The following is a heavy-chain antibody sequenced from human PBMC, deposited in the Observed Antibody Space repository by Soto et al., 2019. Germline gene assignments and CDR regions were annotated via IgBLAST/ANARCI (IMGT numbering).Heavy chain of an antibody. D-gene: IGHD2-8*02. CDR3: ARGGGVYYFDY. V-gene: IGHV4-59*01. CDR2: IYYSGVT. Sequence: QVQLQESGPGLVKPSETLSLTCTVSGASISSYYWSWIRQPPGKGLEWIGYIYYSGVTDYNPSLKSRVTISVDTSTSQFSLKLSSVTAADTAVYYCARGGGVYYFDYWGQGTLVTVSS. J-gene: IGHJ4*02. CDR1: GASISSYY.